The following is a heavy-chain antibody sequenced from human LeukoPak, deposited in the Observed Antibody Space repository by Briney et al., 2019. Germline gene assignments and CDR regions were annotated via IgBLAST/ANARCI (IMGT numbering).Heavy chain of an antibody. CDR3: ASFLFYYDSSGYPHWFDP. CDR2: INPNSGGT. J-gene: IGHJ5*02. Sequence: GASVKVSCKASGYTFTVYYMHWVRQAPGQGLEWMGWINPNSGGTNYAQKFQGRVTMTRDTSISTAYMELSRLRSDDTAVYYCASFLFYYDSSGYPHWFDPWGQGTLVTVSS. V-gene: IGHV1-2*02. CDR1: GYTFTVYY. D-gene: IGHD3-22*01.